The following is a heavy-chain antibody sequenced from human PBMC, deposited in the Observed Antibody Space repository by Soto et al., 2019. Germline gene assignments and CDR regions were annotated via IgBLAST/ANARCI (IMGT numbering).Heavy chain of an antibody. D-gene: IGHD5-18*01. CDR2: IYSGGAT. CDR3: AKVMVKNWFDP. CDR1: GFIFNSYA. J-gene: IGHJ5*02. Sequence: PGGSLRLSCAASGFIFNSYAMSWVRQAPGKGLEWVAVIYSGGATYYADSVKGRLTISRDNSKNTLYLQMSSLRAENTAVYYCAKVMVKNWFDPWGQGTLVTVSS. V-gene: IGHV3-23*03.